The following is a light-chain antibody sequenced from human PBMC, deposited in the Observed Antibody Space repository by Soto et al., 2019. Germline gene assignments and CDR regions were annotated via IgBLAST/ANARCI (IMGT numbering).Light chain of an antibody. Sequence: HSVLTQPPSVSGAPGQRVTISCTESSSNIGAGYDVHWYQQLPGTAPKLLIYGNSNRPSGVPDRFSGSKSGTSASLAITGLQAEDEADYYCQSYDSSLSAWVFGGGTKVTVL. CDR1: SSNIGAGYD. J-gene: IGLJ3*02. V-gene: IGLV1-40*01. CDR2: GNS. CDR3: QSYDSSLSAWV.